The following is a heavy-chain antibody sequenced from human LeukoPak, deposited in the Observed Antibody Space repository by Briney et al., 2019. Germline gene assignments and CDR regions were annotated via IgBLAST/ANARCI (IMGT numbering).Heavy chain of an antibody. CDR1: GGSISSSSYY. V-gene: IGHV4-39*01. CDR2: IYYSGST. J-gene: IGHJ4*02. CDR3: ARQMITFGGVIVKGDYFDY. Sequence: SEALSLTCTASGGSISSSSYYWGWIRQPPGKGLEWIGSIYYSGSTYYNPSLKSRVTISVDTSKNQFSLKLSSVTAADTAVYYCARQMITFGGVIVKGDYFDYWGQGTLVTVSS. D-gene: IGHD3-16*02.